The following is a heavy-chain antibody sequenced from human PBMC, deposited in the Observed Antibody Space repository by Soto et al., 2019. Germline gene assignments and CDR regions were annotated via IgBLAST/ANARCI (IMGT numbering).Heavy chain of an antibody. D-gene: IGHD2-21*01. CDR1: GFTFSSYG. CDR3: ARFSSCADHCPSDY. CDR2: ISYDGSNK. V-gene: IGHV3-30*03. Sequence: GGSLRLSCAASGFTFSSYGMHWVRQAPGKGLEWVAVISYDGSNKYYADSVKGRFTISRDNSKSTLNLHMNSLRGEDTAIYFCARFSSCADHCPSDYWGQGTLVTVSS. J-gene: IGHJ4*02.